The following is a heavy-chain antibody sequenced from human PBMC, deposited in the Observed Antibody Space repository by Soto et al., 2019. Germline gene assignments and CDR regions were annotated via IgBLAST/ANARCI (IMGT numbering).Heavy chain of an antibody. V-gene: IGHV4-34*01. Sequence: QVQLQQWGAGLLKPSETLSLTCAVYGGSFSGYYWSWIRQPPGKGLEWIGEINHSGSTNYNPSLTSRVTISVDTSKNQFSLKLSSVTAADTAVYYCARGRKSSGWYSRVKGYYGMDVWGQGTTVTVSS. J-gene: IGHJ6*02. D-gene: IGHD6-19*01. CDR2: INHSGST. CDR3: ARGRKSSGWYSRVKGYYGMDV. CDR1: GGSFSGYY.